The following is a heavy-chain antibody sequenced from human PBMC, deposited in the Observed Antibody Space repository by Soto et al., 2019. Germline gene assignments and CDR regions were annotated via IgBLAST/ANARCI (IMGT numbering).Heavy chain of an antibody. J-gene: IGHJ4*02. CDR1: GGSISTNW. D-gene: IGHD1-26*01. V-gene: IGHV4-4*02. CDR2: IYHSGRT. Sequence: QVQLQESGPGLMKPSGTLSLTCAVSGGSISTNWWSWVRQPPGKGLEWIGEIYHSGRTNYKPSLENLGTMSLDKSQNHLSLFLNSVTAADTAVYYCAIHRAVSGTRGFYFWGQGTLVTVSS. CDR3: AIHRAVSGTRGFYF.